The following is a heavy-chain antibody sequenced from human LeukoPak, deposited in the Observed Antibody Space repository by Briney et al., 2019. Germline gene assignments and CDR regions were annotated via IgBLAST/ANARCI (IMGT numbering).Heavy chain of an antibody. CDR1: GFTFSSYA. CDR2: ISGSGGST. CDR3: ARLKAAAGYFDY. J-gene: IGHJ4*02. D-gene: IGHD6-13*01. Sequence: PGGSLRLSCAASGFTFSSYAMSWVRQAPGKGLEWVSAISGSGGSTYYADSVKGRFTISRDNSKNTLYLQMNSLRAEDTAVYYCARLKAAAGYFDYWGQGTLVTVSS. V-gene: IGHV3-23*01.